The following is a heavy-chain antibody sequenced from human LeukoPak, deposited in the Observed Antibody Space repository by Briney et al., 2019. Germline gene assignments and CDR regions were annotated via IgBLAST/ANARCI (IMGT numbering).Heavy chain of an antibody. D-gene: IGHD3-22*01. CDR3: AKADYYDSNTYRAQFIQH. CDR1: GFTFSSYA. Sequence: GGSLRLSCAASGFTFSSYAMSWVRQAPGKGLEWVSGITGSGGGTYYADSVKGRFTISRDNSKNTLYLQMNSLRAEDTAVYYCAKADYYDSNTYRAQFIQHWGQGTLVTVSS. CDR2: ITGSGGGT. J-gene: IGHJ1*01. V-gene: IGHV3-23*01.